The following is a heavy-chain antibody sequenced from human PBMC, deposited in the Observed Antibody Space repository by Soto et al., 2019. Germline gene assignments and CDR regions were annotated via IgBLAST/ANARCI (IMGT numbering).Heavy chain of an antibody. CDR2: MYNSGST. CDR3: ARVSSGWYYFDY. J-gene: IGHJ4*02. CDR1: GGSVSSGSYY. D-gene: IGHD6-19*01. Sequence: QVQLQESGPGLVKPSETLSLTCTVSGGSVSSGSYYWSWIRQPPGKGLEWIGNMYNSGSTNYNPSLKSRVIISVDTSKNQFSLKLSSVTAADTAVYYCARVSSGWYYFDYWGQGTLVTVSS. V-gene: IGHV4-61*01.